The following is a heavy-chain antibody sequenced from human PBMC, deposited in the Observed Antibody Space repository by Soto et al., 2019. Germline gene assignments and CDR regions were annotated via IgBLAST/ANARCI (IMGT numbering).Heavy chain of an antibody. CDR1: GGSVSSGSYY. CDR2: IYYTGST. J-gene: IGHJ3*02. CDR3: AGAPDGYNYDVAFDI. V-gene: IGHV4-61*01. D-gene: IGHD5-12*01. Sequence: QVQLQESGPGLVKPSETLSLTCTVSGGSVSSGSYYWSWIRQPPGKGLEWIGYIYYTGSTNYNPPPESGATIPVDTSRNQSTRKLSSVTAADTAVYYWAGAPDGYNYDVAFDIWGKGARAPASP.